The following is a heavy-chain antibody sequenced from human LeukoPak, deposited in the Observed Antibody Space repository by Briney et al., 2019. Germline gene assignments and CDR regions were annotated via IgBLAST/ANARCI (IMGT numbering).Heavy chain of an antibody. V-gene: IGHV3-9*01. CDR3: AKDISGSGSYYFDF. Sequence: PGGSLRLSCTGSGFTFDDYAMRWVRQAPGKGLEWVSAISWNSGKIGYADSVKGRFTISRDNAQNSLHLQMNSLRAEDTALYYCAKDISGSGSYYFDFWGQGTLVTVSS. CDR2: ISWNSGKI. J-gene: IGHJ4*02. D-gene: IGHD1-26*01. CDR1: GFTFDDYA.